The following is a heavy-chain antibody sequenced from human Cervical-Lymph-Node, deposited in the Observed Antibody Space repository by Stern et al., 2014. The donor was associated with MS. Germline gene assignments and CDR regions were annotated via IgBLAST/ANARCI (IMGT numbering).Heavy chain of an antibody. CDR3: ARKISDYYYYAMDV. CDR1: GFTFEDYA. D-gene: IGHD2/OR15-2a*01. CDR2: IWYDGSQK. J-gene: IGHJ6*02. V-gene: IGHV3-33*01. Sequence: VQLVESGGGVVQPGGSQRLSCTASGFTFEDYAMEWVRQVPGKGLEWVAMIWYDGSQKYYGDSVRGRFSVSRDNSRNTLYLQMKSLSLEDTAVYYCARKISDYYYYAMDVWGQGTTVTVSS.